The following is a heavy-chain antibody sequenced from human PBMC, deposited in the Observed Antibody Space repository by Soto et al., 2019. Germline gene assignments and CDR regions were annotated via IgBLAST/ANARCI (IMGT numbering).Heavy chain of an antibody. Sequence: EVQLLESGGGLVQPGGSLRLSCAASGFSISNFAMTWVRQAPGKGLEWVSTISGSGGSTYYADSVKGRFTISRDNSKNTLDLQMNSLRAEDTAVYNCAKVQGPYDSSGYYHGDYWGQGTLVTVPS. D-gene: IGHD3-22*01. CDR3: AKVQGPYDSSGYYHGDY. J-gene: IGHJ4*02. CDR2: ISGSGGST. V-gene: IGHV3-23*01. CDR1: GFSISNFA.